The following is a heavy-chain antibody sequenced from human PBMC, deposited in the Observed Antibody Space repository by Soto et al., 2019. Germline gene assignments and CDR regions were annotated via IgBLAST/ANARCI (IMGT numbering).Heavy chain of an antibody. Sequence: PSQTLSLTCAISGDSVSSNSASWNWIRQSPSRGLEWLGRTYYRSKWYNDYAVSVKSRITINPDTSKNQFSLQLSSVTPEDTAVYYCARVGPNDYGTNYPFDSWGHVTLVTVSS. CDR1: GDSVSSNSAS. D-gene: IGHD4-17*01. V-gene: IGHV6-1*01. J-gene: IGHJ5*01. CDR2: TYYRSKWYN. CDR3: ARVGPNDYGTNYPFDS.